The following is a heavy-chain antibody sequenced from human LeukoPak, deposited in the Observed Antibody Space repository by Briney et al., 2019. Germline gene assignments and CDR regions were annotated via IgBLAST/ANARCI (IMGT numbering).Heavy chain of an antibody. CDR2: IIPMFGAT. V-gene: IGHV1-69*13. D-gene: IGHD4-23*01. Sequence: PSVKVSCKASGGTFSTYSTNWVPHAPGQGLECMGGIIPMFGATNHALSLQGRVTFTADESTSTAYMELSSLRYEDTAVYYCARGDYGGWAEYFLHWGQGTLVIVSS. J-gene: IGHJ1*01. CDR3: ARGDYGGWAEYFLH. CDR1: GGTFSTYS.